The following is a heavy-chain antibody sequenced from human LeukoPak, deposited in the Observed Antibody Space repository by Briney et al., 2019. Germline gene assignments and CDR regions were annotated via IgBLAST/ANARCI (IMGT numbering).Heavy chain of an antibody. D-gene: IGHD2-15*01. Sequence: ASVKVSCKASGYTFSDYYKYWLRQAPGEGLEWMGRINPKSGDTNYAQNFKGRFTMHRDTSMTTAYMELSMLRSDDTAVYFCGSGYCTGGSCYLVENWFDFWGQGTLVTVSS. CDR3: GSGYCTGGSCYLVENWFDF. J-gene: IGHJ5*01. CDR1: GYTFSDYY. V-gene: IGHV1-2*06. CDR2: INPKSGDT.